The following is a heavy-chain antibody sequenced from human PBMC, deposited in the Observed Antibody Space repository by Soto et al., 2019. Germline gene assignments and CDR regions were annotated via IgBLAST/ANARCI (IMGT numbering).Heavy chain of an antibody. D-gene: IGHD6-13*01. Sequence: EVQLVESGGGLVKPGGSLRLSCAASGFTFRSFTMNWVRQAPGKGLEWVSTISSNSAYIYYTDALRGRFTISRDNAKNSLHLQMNSLRAEDAAVYYCTRDASRDSSARGWFDPWGPGTRVTGSS. CDR2: ISSNSAYI. CDR3: TRDASRDSSARGWFDP. V-gene: IGHV3-21*02. J-gene: IGHJ5*02. CDR1: GFTFRSFT.